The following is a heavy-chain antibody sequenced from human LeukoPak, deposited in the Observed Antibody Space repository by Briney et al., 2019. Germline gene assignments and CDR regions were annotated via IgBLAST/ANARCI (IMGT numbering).Heavy chain of an antibody. Sequence: AGSLRLSCVGSGFTFSNHAVHWVRQSPGTVLEWVAIIASDGSSEYYVESVKGRFTLSRDNSKNTVFLQMNSLRPEDTGVYHCARAVERWLDPWGQGALVTVSS. D-gene: IGHD1-1*01. CDR3: ARAVERWLDP. J-gene: IGHJ5*02. CDR2: IASDGSSE. V-gene: IGHV3-30*04. CDR1: GFTFSNHA.